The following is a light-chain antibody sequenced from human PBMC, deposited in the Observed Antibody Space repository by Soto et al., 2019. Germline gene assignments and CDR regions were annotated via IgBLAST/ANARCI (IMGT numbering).Light chain of an antibody. V-gene: IGKV3-15*01. CDR3: QQYNNWPWT. J-gene: IGKJ1*01. CDR1: QSVSSSY. CDR2: GAS. Sequence: EIVLTQSPGTLSLSPGERATLSCRASQSVSSSYLAWYQQKPGQAPRLLIYGASTRATSFPARFSGSGSGTDFTLTISSLQSGDFAVYYCQQYNNWPWTFGQGTKVDI.